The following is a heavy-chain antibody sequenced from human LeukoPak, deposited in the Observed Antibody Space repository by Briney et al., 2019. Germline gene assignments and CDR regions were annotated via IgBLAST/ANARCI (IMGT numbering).Heavy chain of an antibody. Sequence: SETLSLTCAVYGGSFSHYYWSWIRQPPGKGLEWIGEINHSGSTNYDPSLKSRVTISVDTSKNQFSLKLSSVTAADTAVYYCATDGMVRGPDAWFDSWGQGILVTVSS. CDR1: GGSFSHYY. V-gene: IGHV4-34*01. D-gene: IGHD3-10*01. CDR2: INHSGST. CDR3: ATDGMVRGPDAWFDS. J-gene: IGHJ5*01.